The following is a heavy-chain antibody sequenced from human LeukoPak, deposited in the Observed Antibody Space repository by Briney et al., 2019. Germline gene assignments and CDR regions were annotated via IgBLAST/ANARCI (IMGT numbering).Heavy chain of an antibody. D-gene: IGHD3-10*01. J-gene: IGHJ4*02. CDR1: GGSFSGYY. CDR3: ARFVTAAYYFDY. CDR2: INHSGST. Sequence: SETLSLTCAVSGGSFSGYYWSWIRQPPGKGLEWIGEINHSGSTNYNPSLKSRVTISVDTSKNQFSLKLSSVTAADTAVYYCARFVTAAYYFDYWGQGTLVTVSS. V-gene: IGHV4-34*01.